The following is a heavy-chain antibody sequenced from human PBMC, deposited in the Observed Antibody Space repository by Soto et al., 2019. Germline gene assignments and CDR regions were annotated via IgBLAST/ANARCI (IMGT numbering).Heavy chain of an antibody. V-gene: IGHV1-18*01. CDR1: GYTFTNYG. CDR2: ISAHTGNT. J-gene: IGHJ3*02. D-gene: IGHD6-13*01. CDR3: ARVLGYNSSWWRHTAFDI. Sequence: ASVKVSCKTSGYTFTNYGISWVRQAPGQGLEWMGWISAHTGNTNYAQKFQGRVTMTTDASTSTAYMELRSLRSDDTAVYYCARVLGYNSSWWRHTAFDIWGQGTMVTVSS.